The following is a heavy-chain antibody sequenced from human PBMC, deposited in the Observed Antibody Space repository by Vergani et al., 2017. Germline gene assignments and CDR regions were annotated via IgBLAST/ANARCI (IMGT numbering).Heavy chain of an antibody. Sequence: QVQLQQSGPGLVKPSQTLSLTCAISGDSVSSNSAAWIWIRQSPSRGLEWLGRTYYRSKWYNDYAVSVKSRITINPDTSKNQFSLQLNSVTPEDTAVYYCARGVVVVPAARGCWDVWGKGTTVTVSS. CDR3: ARGVVVVPAARGCWDV. D-gene: IGHD2-2*01. V-gene: IGHV6-1*01. CDR1: GDSVSSNSAA. CDR2: TYYRSKWYN. J-gene: IGHJ6*04.